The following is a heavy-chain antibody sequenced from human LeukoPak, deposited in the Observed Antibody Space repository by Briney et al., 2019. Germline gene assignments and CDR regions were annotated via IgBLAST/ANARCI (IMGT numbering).Heavy chain of an antibody. CDR2: ISYDGSEK. CDR3: ARGAYSSSWLNFDY. CDR1: GFTFSSYA. D-gene: IGHD6-13*01. Sequence: GGSLRLSCVASGFTFSSYAMHWVRQAPGKGLEWVALISYDGSEKYYADSVKGRFTISRDNSKNTLYLQMNSLRAADTAVYYCARGAYSSSWLNFDYWGQGTLVTVSS. J-gene: IGHJ4*02. V-gene: IGHV3-30*04.